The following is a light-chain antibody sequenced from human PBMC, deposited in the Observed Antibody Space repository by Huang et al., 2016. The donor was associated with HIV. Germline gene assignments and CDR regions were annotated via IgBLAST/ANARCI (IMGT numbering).Light chain of an antibody. CDR3: QKYDSVSLA. CDR2: AAS. V-gene: IGKV1-27*01. CDR1: QGINNY. Sequence: IQMTQSPSSLSAYPGERVTIICRASQGINNYLAWYHQKPGEGPKLLIYAASTLQSGVSSRFSGGGSGTHFTLTISSLRPEDAGTYYCQKYDSVSLAFGGGTKVEIK. J-gene: IGKJ4*01.